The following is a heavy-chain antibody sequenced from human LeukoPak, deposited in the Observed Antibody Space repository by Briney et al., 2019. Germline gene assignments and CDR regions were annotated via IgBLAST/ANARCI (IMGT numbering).Heavy chain of an antibody. CDR2: ITWSSAKT. CDR3: TRGGQRLLPDY. CDR1: GFTFDDYA. J-gene: IGHJ4*02. D-gene: IGHD3-22*01. Sequence: PGGSLRLSCAASGFTFDDYALHWVRQAPGKGLEWVSGITWSSAKTGYADSVKGRFTISRDNAKNSLYLQMNSLRAEDTAVYYCTRGGQRLLPDYWGQGTLVTVS. V-gene: IGHV3-9*01.